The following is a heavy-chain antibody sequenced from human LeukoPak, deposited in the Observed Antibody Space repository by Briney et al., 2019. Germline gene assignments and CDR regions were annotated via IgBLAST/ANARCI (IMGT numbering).Heavy chain of an antibody. CDR2: IKRDASDT. D-gene: IGHD2-2*01. CDR1: GFTSSSFW. CDR3: ARVNELLYWFDP. V-gene: IGHV3-74*01. Sequence: GESLRLSCAVSGFTSSSFWIYWVRHPHGKGMVWVSRIKRDASDTIYADSVKGRFTISRDNAKNTLYLQMNSLRAEDTAVYYCARVNELLYWFDPWGKGTLVTVSS. J-gene: IGHJ5*02.